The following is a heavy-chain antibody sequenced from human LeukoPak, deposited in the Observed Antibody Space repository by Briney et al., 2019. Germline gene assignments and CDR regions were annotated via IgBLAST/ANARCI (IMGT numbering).Heavy chain of an antibody. D-gene: IGHD3-22*01. J-gene: IGHJ4*02. CDR3: ASNSYDSSGYYYS. CDR2: ISSSSSYI. CDR1: GFTFSSYS. Sequence: GGSLRLSCAASGFTFSSYSMNWVRQAPGKGLEWVSSISSSSSYIYYADSVKGRFTISRDNAKNSLYLQMNNLRAEDTAVYYCASNSYDSSGYYYSWGQGTLVTVSS. V-gene: IGHV3-21*01.